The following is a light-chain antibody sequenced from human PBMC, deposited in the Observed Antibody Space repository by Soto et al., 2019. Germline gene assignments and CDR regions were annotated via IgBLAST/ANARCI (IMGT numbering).Light chain of an antibody. V-gene: IGKV3-20*01. J-gene: IGKJ1*01. CDR1: QSVSSNY. Sequence: EIVLTQSPGTLSLSPGERATLSCRASQSVSSNYLAWYQQKRGQAPRLLIYGASSRATGIPTRFSSSGSGTDFTLTISRLAPEDFAVYYCQQYDTSPRTFGQGTKVEI. CDR2: GAS. CDR3: QQYDTSPRT.